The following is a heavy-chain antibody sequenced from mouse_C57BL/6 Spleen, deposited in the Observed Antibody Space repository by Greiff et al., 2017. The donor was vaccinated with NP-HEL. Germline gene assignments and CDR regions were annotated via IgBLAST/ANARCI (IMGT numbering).Heavy chain of an antibody. D-gene: IGHD3-3*01. Sequence: QVQLKESGAELVRPGTSVKVSCKASGYAFTNYLIEWVKQRPGQGLEWIGVINPGSGGTNYNEKFKGKATLTADKSSSTAYMQLSSLTSEDSAVYFCARGGDLDYWGQGTTLTVSS. CDR3: ARGGDLDY. CDR1: GYAFTNYL. CDR2: INPGSGGT. J-gene: IGHJ2*01. V-gene: IGHV1-54*01.